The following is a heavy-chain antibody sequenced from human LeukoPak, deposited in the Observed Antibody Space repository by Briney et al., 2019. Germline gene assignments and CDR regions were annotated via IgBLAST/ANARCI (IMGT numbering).Heavy chain of an antibody. J-gene: IGHJ4*02. CDR3: ARLDFWSGSPFDY. CDR2: INHSGST. D-gene: IGHD3-3*01. CDR1: GGSFSGYY. V-gene: IGHV4-34*01. Sequence: SETLSLTCAVYGGSFSGYYWSWIRQPPGKGLEWIGEINHSGSTNYNPSLKSRVTISVDTSKNQFSLKLSSVTAADTAVYYCARLDFWSGSPFDYWGQGTLVTVSS.